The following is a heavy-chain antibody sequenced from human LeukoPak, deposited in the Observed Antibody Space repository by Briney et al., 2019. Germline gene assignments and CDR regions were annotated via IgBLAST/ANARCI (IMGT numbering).Heavy chain of an antibody. J-gene: IGHJ3*02. CDR1: GGTFSSDA. V-gene: IGHV1-69*13. Sequence: ASVKVSCKASGGTFSSDAISWVRQAPGQGLEWMGGIIPIFGTANYAQKFQGRVTITADESTSTAYMELSSLRSEDTAVYYCARGYCSSTSCYSTAFDIWGQGTMVTVSS. D-gene: IGHD2-2*02. CDR3: ARGYCSSTSCYSTAFDI. CDR2: IIPIFGTA.